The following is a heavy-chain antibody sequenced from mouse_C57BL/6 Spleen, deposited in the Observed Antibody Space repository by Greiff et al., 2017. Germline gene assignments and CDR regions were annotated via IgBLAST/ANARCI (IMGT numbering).Heavy chain of an antibody. J-gene: IGHJ2*01. D-gene: IGHD2-4*01. CDR2: INPNNGGT. CDR1: GYTFTDYY. CDR3: AREGDYEEGDWFDY. V-gene: IGHV1-26*01. Sequence: EVQLQQSGPELVKPGASVKISCKASGYTFTDYYMNWVKQSHGKSLEWIGDINPNNGGTSYNQKFKGKATLTVDKSSSTAYMELRSLTSEDSAVYYCAREGDYEEGDWFDYWGQGTTLTVSS.